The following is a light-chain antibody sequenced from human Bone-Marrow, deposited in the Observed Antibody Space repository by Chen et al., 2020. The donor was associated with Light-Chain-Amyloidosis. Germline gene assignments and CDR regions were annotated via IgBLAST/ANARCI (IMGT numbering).Light chain of an antibody. CDR1: ESLLYRSNNKNY. CDR2: WAS. V-gene: IGKV4-1*01. Sequence: DIVMTQSPDSLAVSLGDRSTINCKSSESLLYRSNNKNYLGWYQQKPGQSPKLLMYWASTRESGVPDRFSGSGSGTDFTLTISSLQAEDVAVYYCQQYYSTPYTFGQGTKLEIQ. J-gene: IGKJ2*01. CDR3: QQYYSTPYT.